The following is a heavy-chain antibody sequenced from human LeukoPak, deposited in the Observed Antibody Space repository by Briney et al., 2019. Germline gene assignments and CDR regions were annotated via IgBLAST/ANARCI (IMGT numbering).Heavy chain of an antibody. CDR2: IYYSGST. CDR1: GGSISSDY. D-gene: IGHD5-18*01. CDR3: ARFDTAMVTH. Sequence: SETLSLTCTVSGGSISSDYWSWIRQPPGKGLEWIGYIYYSGSTNYNPSLKSRVTISVDTSKNQFSLKLSSVTAADTAVYYCARFDTAMVTHWGQGTLVTVSS. J-gene: IGHJ4*02. V-gene: IGHV4-59*01.